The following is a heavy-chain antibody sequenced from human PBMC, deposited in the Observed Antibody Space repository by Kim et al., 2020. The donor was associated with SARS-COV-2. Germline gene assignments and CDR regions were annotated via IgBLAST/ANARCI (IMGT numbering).Heavy chain of an antibody. CDR2: TYYRSKWSN. Sequence: SQTLSLTCAISGDSVSSNSAAWNWLRQSPSRGLEWLGKTYYRSKWSNTYAVSVKSRITINPDTSKNQFSLQLDSVTPEDTAVYFCAREGGGWSTNYFFDYWGQGTLVTVSS. CDR3: AREGGGWSTNYFFDY. J-gene: IGHJ4*02. CDR1: GDSVSSNSAA. D-gene: IGHD6-19*01. V-gene: IGHV6-1*01.